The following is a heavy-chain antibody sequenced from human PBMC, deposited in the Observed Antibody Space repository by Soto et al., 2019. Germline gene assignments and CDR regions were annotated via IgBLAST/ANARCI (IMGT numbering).Heavy chain of an antibody. Sequence: QMQLVQSGAEVKRTGSTVTVSCKALGNTFTYRYLHWVRQAPGQALEWMGWITPFSGDVHYAQKFQERVTITRDTSINTAYMGMSSLRPEETAMYYCASGGAGSGPFTWELPDHWGQGTLVTVSS. CDR3: ASGGAGSGPFTWELPDH. V-gene: IGHV1-45*02. J-gene: IGHJ4*02. D-gene: IGHD1-26*01. CDR1: GNTFTYRY. CDR2: ITPFSGDV.